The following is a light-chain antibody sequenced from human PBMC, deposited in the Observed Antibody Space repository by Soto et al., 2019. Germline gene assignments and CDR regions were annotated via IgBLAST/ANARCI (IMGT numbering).Light chain of an antibody. CDR1: SSNIGGSYD. CDR3: QSYDSSLSASV. V-gene: IGLV1-40*01. Sequence: QSVLTQPPSVSGAPGQRVTISCTGSSSNIGGSYDVHWYQQLPGTAPKLLIYGNNNRPSGVPDRFSGSKSGTSASLAIAGLRAEDEADYYCQSYDSSLSASVFGGGTKLTVL. J-gene: IGLJ3*02. CDR2: GNN.